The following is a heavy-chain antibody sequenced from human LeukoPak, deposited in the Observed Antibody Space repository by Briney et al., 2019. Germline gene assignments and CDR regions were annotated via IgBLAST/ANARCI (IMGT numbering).Heavy chain of an antibody. D-gene: IGHD1-26*01. J-gene: IGHJ4*02. V-gene: IGHV3-74*03. Sequence: GGSPRLSCAASGFTFSSYSMYWVRQAPGKGLVWVSRINSDGSTTEYADSVKGRFTISRDNAKNTLFLQLSSLRAEDTAVYYCARGPDHGGSYYHDWGQGTLVTVSS. CDR3: ARGPDHGGSYYHD. CDR2: INSDGSTT. CDR1: GFTFSSYS.